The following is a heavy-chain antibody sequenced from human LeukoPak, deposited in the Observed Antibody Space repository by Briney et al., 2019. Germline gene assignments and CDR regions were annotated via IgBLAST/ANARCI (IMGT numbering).Heavy chain of an antibody. D-gene: IGHD5-18*01. CDR2: IYIFSGST. Sequence: SETLSLTCTVSGGSISSGRNYWTWIRQPAGKGLEWIGRIYIFSGSTNYNPSLKSRVTISVDTSKSQFSLKLTSVTAADTAVYYCASSFRGYSYYRFDYWGQRTLVIVSS. J-gene: IGHJ4*02. CDR3: ASSFRGYSYYRFDY. V-gene: IGHV4-61*10. CDR1: GGSISSGRNY.